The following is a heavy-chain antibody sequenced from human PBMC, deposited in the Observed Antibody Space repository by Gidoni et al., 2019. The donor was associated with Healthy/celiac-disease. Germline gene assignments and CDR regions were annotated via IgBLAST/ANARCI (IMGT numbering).Heavy chain of an antibody. CDR2: INPSGGST. CDR1: GYTFTSYY. Sequence: QVQLVQSGAEVKKPGASVKVSCKASGYTFTSYYMHWVRQAPGQGLEWMGIINPSGGSTSYAQKFQGRVTMTRDTSTSTVYMELSSLRSEDTAVYYCAEEGRGYSYGGGFDYWGQGTLVTVSS. D-gene: IGHD5-18*01. J-gene: IGHJ4*02. CDR3: AEEGRGYSYGGGFDY. V-gene: IGHV1-46*01.